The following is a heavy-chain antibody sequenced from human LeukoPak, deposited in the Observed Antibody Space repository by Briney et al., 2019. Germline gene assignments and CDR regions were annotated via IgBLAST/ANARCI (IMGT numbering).Heavy chain of an antibody. V-gene: IGHV4-59*07. Sequence: SDTLSLTCNVSGDSITSHYWNWIRQPPGKGPEWIGYIYYTGITKYNPSLTSRVSMSVDTSKNQFFLKMNSVTAADTAVYHCARSVDYFDNTGPHMMFDYWGQGSLVTVSS. CDR3: ARSVDYFDNTGPHMMFDY. CDR2: IYYTGIT. D-gene: IGHD3-22*01. J-gene: IGHJ4*02. CDR1: GDSITSHY.